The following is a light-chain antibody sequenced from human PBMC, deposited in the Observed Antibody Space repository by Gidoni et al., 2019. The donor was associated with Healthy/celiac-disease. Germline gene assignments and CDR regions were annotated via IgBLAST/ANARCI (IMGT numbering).Light chain of an antibody. CDR3: QQYNSYWT. V-gene: IGKV1-5*03. Sequence: DIQMTQSPYTLSASVGDRVTITCPASQSMSRWSAWYQQKPGKAPKLLIYKASSLESGVPSRFSGSGSGTEFTLTISSLQPDDFATYYCQQYNSYWTVGQGTKVEIK. CDR2: KAS. J-gene: IGKJ1*01. CDR1: QSMSRW.